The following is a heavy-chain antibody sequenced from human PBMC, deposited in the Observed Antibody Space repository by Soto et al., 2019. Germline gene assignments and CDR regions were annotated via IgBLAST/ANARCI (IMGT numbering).Heavy chain of an antibody. Sequence: SGTHSRHCPVARGSISFYYWGWTRQPLWKGLEWIGYIYYSASTNYSPSLKSRVTISVDTSKNQFSLNLSSVTAADTAVYYCARHLPYCGGDCYSLDYWGQGTLVTVS. CDR2: IYYSAST. CDR3: ARHLPYCGGDCYSLDY. D-gene: IGHD2-21*02. J-gene: IGHJ4*02. CDR1: RGSISFYY. V-gene: IGHV4-59*08.